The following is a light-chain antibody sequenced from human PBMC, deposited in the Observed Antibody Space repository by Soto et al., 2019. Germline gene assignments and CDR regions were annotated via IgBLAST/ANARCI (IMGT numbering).Light chain of an antibody. CDR3: QQYYSYSWT. J-gene: IGKJ1*01. Sequence: DTQMTQSPSTLSASVGDRFNIACRASQSISTYLAWYQQKPGKAPKLLMYDASSLERGVPSRFSGSGSGTEFTLTITRPQPDDFATYYCQQYYSYSWTFGQGTKV. CDR2: DAS. CDR1: QSISTY. V-gene: IGKV1-5*01.